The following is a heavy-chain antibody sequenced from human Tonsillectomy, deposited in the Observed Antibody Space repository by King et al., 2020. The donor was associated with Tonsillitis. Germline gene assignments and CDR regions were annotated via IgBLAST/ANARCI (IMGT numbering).Heavy chain of an antibody. Sequence: QLVESGGGLVKPGGSLRLSCAASGFTFSSYSMNWVRQAPGKGLEWVSSISSSSSYIYYADSVKGRFTISRDNAKNSLYLQMNSLRAEDTAGYYCARDRVGYYDSSGYYRFDYWGQGTLVTVSS. CDR2: ISSSSSYI. CDR3: ARDRVGYYDSSGYYRFDY. V-gene: IGHV3-21*01. D-gene: IGHD3-22*01. CDR1: GFTFSSYS. J-gene: IGHJ4*02.